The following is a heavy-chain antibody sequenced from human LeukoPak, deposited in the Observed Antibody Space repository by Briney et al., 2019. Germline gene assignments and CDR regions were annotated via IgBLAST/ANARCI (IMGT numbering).Heavy chain of an antibody. Sequence: GGSLRLSCAASGFTFSSYWMSWVRQAPGKGLEWVANIKQGGSEKYYVDSVKGRFTISRDNAKNSLYLQMNSLRAEDTAVYYCARDRGNSDPGDWFDSWGQGTLVTVSS. J-gene: IGHJ5*01. CDR1: GFTFSSYW. V-gene: IGHV3-7*01. D-gene: IGHD4-23*01. CDR3: ARDRGNSDPGDWFDS. CDR2: IKQGGSEK.